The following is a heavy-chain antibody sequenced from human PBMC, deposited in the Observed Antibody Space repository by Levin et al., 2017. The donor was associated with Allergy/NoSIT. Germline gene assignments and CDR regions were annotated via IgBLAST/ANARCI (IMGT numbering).Heavy chain of an antibody. CDR1: GGSISSSY. CDR2: IHYTGYT. V-gene: IGHV4-59*08. D-gene: IGHD2-2*01. CDR3: ARSAHVTVIPAAIFAFDP. J-gene: IGHJ5*02. Sequence: SQTLSLTCTVSGGSISSSYWSWLRQSPGKRPEWIGYIHYTGYTNYSPSLKSRVTISLDTSKNQFSLKLTSVTAADTAVYSCARSAHVTVIPAAIFAFDPWGQGILVTVSS.